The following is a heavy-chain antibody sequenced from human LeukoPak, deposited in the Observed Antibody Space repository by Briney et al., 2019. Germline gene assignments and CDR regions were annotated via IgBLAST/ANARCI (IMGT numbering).Heavy chain of an antibody. D-gene: IGHD1-26*01. Sequence: GGSLRLSCAVSGFTFSSYVMSWVRQAPGKGLEWVSGINGGGTYYADYVKGRFTISRDNSKNTLYLQMNSLTADDTAVYYCEAHLYSGNLPDYWGQGTLVTVSS. V-gene: IGHV3-23*01. CDR2: INGGGT. J-gene: IGHJ4*02. CDR3: EAHLYSGNLPDY. CDR1: GFTFSSYV.